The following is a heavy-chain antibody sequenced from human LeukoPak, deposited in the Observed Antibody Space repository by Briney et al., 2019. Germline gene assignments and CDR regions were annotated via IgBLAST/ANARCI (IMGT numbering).Heavy chain of an antibody. CDR1: GGTFSSYA. J-gene: IGHJ3*02. Sequence: SVKVSCKASGGTFSSYAISWVGQAPGQGLEWMGRIIPIFGTANYAQKFQGRVTITTDESTSTAYMELSSLRSEDSAVYYCARPSSGWSNAFDIWGPGTMVTVSS. V-gene: IGHV1-69*05. CDR2: IIPIFGTA. D-gene: IGHD6-19*01. CDR3: ARPSSGWSNAFDI.